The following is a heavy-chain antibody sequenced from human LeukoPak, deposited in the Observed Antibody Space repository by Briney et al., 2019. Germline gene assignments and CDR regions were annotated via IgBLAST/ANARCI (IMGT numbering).Heavy chain of an antibody. CDR3: ARVYGSWYYDH. J-gene: IGHJ5*02. D-gene: IGHD6-13*01. CDR2: IYSGGST. V-gene: IGHV3-66*01. Sequence: GGSLRLSCAASGFTVSSNYMSWVRQAPGKGLEWVSVIYSGGSTYYADSVKGRFTISRDNSKNTLYLQMNSLRAEDTAVYYCARVYGSWYYDHWGQGTLVTVSS. CDR1: GFTVSSNY.